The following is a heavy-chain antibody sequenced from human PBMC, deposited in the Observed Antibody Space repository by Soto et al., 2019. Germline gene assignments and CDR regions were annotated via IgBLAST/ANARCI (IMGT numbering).Heavy chain of an antibody. CDR3: ARYASSGNNSVWYTFDP. J-gene: IGHJ5*02. CDR2: IIPIFGTT. V-gene: IGHV1-69*13. D-gene: IGHD6-19*01. CDR1: GGTFSSYT. Sequence: SVKVSFKASGGTFSSYTISWVRQAPGQGLEWMGGIIPIFGTTNYAKKFQGRVTITADESTSTAYMELSSLRSEDTAVYYCARYASSGNNSVWYTFDPWGQGTLVTVPS.